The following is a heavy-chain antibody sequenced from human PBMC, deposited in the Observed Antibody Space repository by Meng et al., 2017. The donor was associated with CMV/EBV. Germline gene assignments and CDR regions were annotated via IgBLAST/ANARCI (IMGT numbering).Heavy chain of an antibody. CDR2: INQDGDKQ. D-gene: IGHD3-3*01. J-gene: IGHJ6*02. Sequence: GGSLRLSCAASGFTFSSFWMTWVRQAPGKGLEWVANINQDGDKQYYVGSVKGRFTISRDNAKNSLYLQMNSLRAEDTAVYYCARDRLVRDTIFGVDYYGMDVWGQGTTVTVSS. CDR3: ARDRLVRDTIFGVDYYGMDV. CDR1: GFTFSSFW. V-gene: IGHV3-7*01.